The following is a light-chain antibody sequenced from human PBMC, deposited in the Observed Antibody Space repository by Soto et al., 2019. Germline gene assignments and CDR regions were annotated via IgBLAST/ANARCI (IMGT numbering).Light chain of an antibody. CDR1: QGISSY. CDR3: QQYYSYPGT. Sequence: AIRMTQSQSSFSASTGDRVTITCRASQGISSYLAWYQQKPGKAPKLLIYAASTLQSGVPSRFSGSGSGTDFTLTISCLQSEDFATYYCQQYYSYPGTFGQGTKVEIK. CDR2: AAS. J-gene: IGKJ1*01. V-gene: IGKV1-8*01.